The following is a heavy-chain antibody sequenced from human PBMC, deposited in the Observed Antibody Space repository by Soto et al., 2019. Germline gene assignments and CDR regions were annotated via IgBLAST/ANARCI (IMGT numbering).Heavy chain of an antibody. V-gene: IGHV4-4*02. CDR1: GGSFTSNNW. D-gene: IGHD1-7*01. CDR2: IYRTGST. CDR3: ASRDPGTSVDY. Sequence: PSENLSLTCAVSGGSFTSNNWWTWVRQPPGQGLEWIGEIYRTGSTNYNPSLKSRVTISLDKSENQFSLKVTSLTAADTAVYYCASRDPGTSVDYWGQGTLVIVSS. J-gene: IGHJ4*02.